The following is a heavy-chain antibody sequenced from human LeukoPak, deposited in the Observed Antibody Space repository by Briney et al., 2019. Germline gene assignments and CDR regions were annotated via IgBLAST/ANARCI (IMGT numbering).Heavy chain of an antibody. J-gene: IGHJ4*02. Sequence: RGSLRLSCAASGFTFSKYWMLWVRQAPGKGLESVSRINTDGTVTTYADSVKGRFTVSRDNADNTMFLQMNSVRDEDTAVYYCATKQWLAPPPDSWGQGTPVTVSS. V-gene: IGHV3-74*01. CDR2: INTDGTVT. CDR1: GFTFSKYW. D-gene: IGHD6-19*01. CDR3: ATKQWLAPPPDS.